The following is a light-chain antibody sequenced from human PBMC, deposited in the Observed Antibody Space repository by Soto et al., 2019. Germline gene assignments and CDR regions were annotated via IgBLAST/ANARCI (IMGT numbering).Light chain of an antibody. CDR2: GAS. J-gene: IGKJ1*01. V-gene: IGKV3-20*01. CDR3: QQYDSSPRT. CDR1: QSVSSSY. Sequence: EIVLTQSPGTLSLSPGERATLSCRASQSVSSSYLAWYQQKPGQAPRLLIYGASSRATGIPARFSGSGSGTDFTLIISRLEPEDFAVYYCQQYDSSPRTFGQGTKVEIK.